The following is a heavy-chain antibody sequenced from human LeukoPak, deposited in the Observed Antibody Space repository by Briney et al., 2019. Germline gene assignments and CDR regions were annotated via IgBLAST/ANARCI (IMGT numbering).Heavy chain of an antibody. Sequence: ASVKVSCKASGYTFTSYDINWVRQATGQGLEWMGWMSPNSGNTGYAQKFQGRVTMTRNTSISTAYMELSSLRSEDTAVYYCVRAGLSYFTEFDIWGQGTMVTVSS. CDR1: GYTFTSYD. D-gene: IGHD1-26*01. CDR3: VRAGLSYFTEFDI. J-gene: IGHJ3*02. V-gene: IGHV1-8*01. CDR2: MSPNSGNT.